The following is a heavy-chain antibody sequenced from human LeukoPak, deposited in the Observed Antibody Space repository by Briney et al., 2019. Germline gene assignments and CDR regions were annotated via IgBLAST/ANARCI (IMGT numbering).Heavy chain of an antibody. CDR1: GYTFTTYS. CDR2: INAGNGNT. Sequence: ASVKVSCKASGYTFTTYSMHWVRQAPGQRLECMGWINAGNGNTKYLQEFQGRITITRDTSASTAYMELSSLRSEDMAVYYCAGDRGDYDYVWGTYRFGYFDYWGQGTLVTVSS. V-gene: IGHV1-3*03. CDR3: AGDRGDYDYVWGTYRFGYFDY. J-gene: IGHJ4*02. D-gene: IGHD3-16*02.